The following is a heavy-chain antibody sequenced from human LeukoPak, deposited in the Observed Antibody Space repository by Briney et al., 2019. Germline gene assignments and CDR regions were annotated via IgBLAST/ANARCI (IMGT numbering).Heavy chain of an antibody. V-gene: IGHV4-34*01. CDR3: ARGGGGEPHYAYVWGSYRPRGTLHDAFDI. CDR1: GGSFSAYY. CDR2: INQSGST. Sequence: TSETLSLTCAVYGGSFSAYYWSWIRQPPGKGLEWIGEINQSGSTNHNPSLKSRLTISVDTSRNQFSLKLSSVTAADTAVYYCARGGGGEPHYAYVWGSYRPRGTLHDAFDIWGQGTMVTVSS. J-gene: IGHJ3*02. D-gene: IGHD3-16*02.